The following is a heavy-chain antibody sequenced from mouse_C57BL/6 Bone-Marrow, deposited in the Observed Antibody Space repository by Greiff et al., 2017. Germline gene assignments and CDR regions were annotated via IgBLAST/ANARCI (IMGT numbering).Heavy chain of an antibody. Sequence: VQLQQPGAELVKPGASVKVSCKASGYTFTSYWMHWVKQRPGQGLEWIGRIHPSDSDTNYNQQFKGKDTLTVDKSSSTASMQLSSLTSEDSAVYYCAIGYGILFAYWGQGTLVTVSA. CDR2: IHPSDSDT. D-gene: IGHD2-10*02. J-gene: IGHJ3*01. CDR3: AIGYGILFAY. V-gene: IGHV1-74*01. CDR1: GYTFTSYW.